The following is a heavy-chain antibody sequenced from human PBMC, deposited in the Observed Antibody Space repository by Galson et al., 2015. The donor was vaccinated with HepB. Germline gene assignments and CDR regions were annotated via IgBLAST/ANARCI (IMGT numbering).Heavy chain of an antibody. J-gene: IGHJ4*02. CDR3: ARGFGWSTAASPNFDY. CDR2: ISSGSSYI. V-gene: IGHV3-21*01. CDR1: GFTFSSYD. D-gene: IGHD6-13*01. Sequence: SLRLSCAASGFTFSSYDMNWVRQAPGKGLEWVSSISSGSSYIYYADSMKGRFTISRDNAKNSLYLQMNGLRAEDTAVYYCARGFGWSTAASPNFDYWGQGTLVTVSS.